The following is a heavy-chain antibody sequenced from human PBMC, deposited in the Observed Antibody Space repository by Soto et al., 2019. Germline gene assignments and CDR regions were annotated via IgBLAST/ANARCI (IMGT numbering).Heavy chain of an antibody. D-gene: IGHD1-26*01. CDR3: ARDQGRVGARVGGANY. CDR2: ISYDGSNK. J-gene: IGHJ4*02. Sequence: QVQLVESGGGVVQPGRSLRLSCAASGFSFSNNGMHWVRQAPGKGLEWVAIISYDGSNKYYADSVKGRFTISRDNSKNTLYLQMNSLRAEDTAVYYCARDQGRVGARVGGANYWGQGTLVTVSS. CDR1: GFSFSNNG. V-gene: IGHV3-30*03.